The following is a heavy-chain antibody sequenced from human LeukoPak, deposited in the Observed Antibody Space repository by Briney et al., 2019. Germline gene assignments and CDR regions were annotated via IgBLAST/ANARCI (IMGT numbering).Heavy chain of an antibody. D-gene: IGHD2-15*01. CDR1: GDSITGYY. J-gene: IGHJ6*03. CDR3: ASFYCSGGSCYQYYYYYYMDV. Sequence: PSETLSLTCSVSGDSITGYYWGWIRQPPGKGLEWIGNIYYTGNTYYNSSLRSRVTISVDTSKNQFSLKLSSVTAADTAVYYCASFYCSGGSCYQYYYYYYMDVWGKGTTVTISS. V-gene: IGHV4-39*01. CDR2: IYYTGNT.